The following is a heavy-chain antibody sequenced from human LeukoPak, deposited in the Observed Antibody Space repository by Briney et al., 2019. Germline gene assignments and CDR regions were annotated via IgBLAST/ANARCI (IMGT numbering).Heavy chain of an antibody. J-gene: IGHJ6*03. D-gene: IGHD3-10*01. V-gene: IGHV4-34*01. Sequence: SETLSPTCAVFGGSFSGYYWSWIRQPPGKGLEWIGEINHSGSINYNSSLKSRVTISVDTSKNQFSLKLSSVTAADTAVYYCARRMGRRFGERYYYYHYMDVWGKGTTVTISS. CDR3: ARRMGRRFGERYYYYHYMDV. CDR1: GGSFSGYY. CDR2: INHSGSI.